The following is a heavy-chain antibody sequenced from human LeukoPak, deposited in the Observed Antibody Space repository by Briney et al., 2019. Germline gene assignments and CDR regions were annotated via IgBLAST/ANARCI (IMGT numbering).Heavy chain of an antibody. CDR3: AITVTGGIDY. CDR2: IKQDGSEK. D-gene: IGHD4-17*01. Sequence: GGSLRPSCAPSGFTFSDYWMSGVRKAPGKGLEWVANIKQDGSEKYYVDSVKGRFTISRDNAKNSLYLQMNSLRVEDTAVYYCAITVTGGIDYWGQGTLVTVSS. V-gene: IGHV3-7*01. J-gene: IGHJ4*02. CDR1: GFTFSDYW.